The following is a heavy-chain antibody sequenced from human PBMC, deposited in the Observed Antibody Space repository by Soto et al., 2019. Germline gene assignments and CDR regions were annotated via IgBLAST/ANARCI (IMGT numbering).Heavy chain of an antibody. J-gene: IGHJ2*01. D-gene: IGHD2-8*01. CDR2: IFDSGST. Sequence: QVQLQESGPGLVKPAETLSLTCTVSGGSISGGVHSWSWIRQPPGKGLEWIGNIFDSGSTYYNPSLKSRLSISVDTSKSQCSLRLSSVTAADTAVYYCAREVMTLTNDWYFDLWGRGTLVTVSS. CDR1: GGSISGGVHS. V-gene: IGHV4-30-4*01. CDR3: AREVMTLTNDWYFDL.